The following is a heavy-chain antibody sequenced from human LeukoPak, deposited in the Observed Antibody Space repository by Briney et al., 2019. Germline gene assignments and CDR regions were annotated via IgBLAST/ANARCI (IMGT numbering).Heavy chain of an antibody. CDR3: ANHGVYRGSNSMAV. CDR2: FGNSA. D-gene: IGHD1-26*01. CDR1: GFTFSRYA. J-gene: IGHJ6*04. Sequence: PGGSLRLSCAASGFTFSRYAMSWVRQAPGKGLEWVSTFGNSAHYADSVKGRFTISRHNSKNTLYLQMNSLRADDTAVYYCANHGVYRGSNSMAVWGKGPTVIVSS. V-gene: IGHV3-23*01.